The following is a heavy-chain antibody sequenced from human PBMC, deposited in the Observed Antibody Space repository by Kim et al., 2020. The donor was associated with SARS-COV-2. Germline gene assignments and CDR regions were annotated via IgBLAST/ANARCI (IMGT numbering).Heavy chain of an antibody. CDR1: GFTFSSYG. J-gene: IGHJ4*02. V-gene: IGHV3-33*01. Sequence: GGSLRLSCAASGFTFSSYGMHWVRQAPGKGLEWVAVIWYDGSNKYYADSVKGRFTISRDNSKNTLYLQMNSLRAEDTAVYYCASDARAYSSSFYYFDYWGQGTLVTVSS. CDR3: ASDARAYSSSFYYFDY. CDR2: IWYDGSNK. D-gene: IGHD6-6*01.